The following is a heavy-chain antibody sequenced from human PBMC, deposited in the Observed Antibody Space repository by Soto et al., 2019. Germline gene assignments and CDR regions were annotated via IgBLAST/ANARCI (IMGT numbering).Heavy chain of an antibody. J-gene: IGHJ6*02. CDR2: ISYDGSNK. CDR1: GFIFSSYG. CDR3: AKDLNSGTQSSYYGMDV. V-gene: IGHV3-30*18. Sequence: QVQLVESGGGVVQPGRSLRLSCSASGFIFSSYGMHWVRQAPGKGLEWVAVISYDGSNKYYADSVKGRFTISRDNSKNTLYLQMNSLRAEDTAVYYCAKDLNSGTQSSYYGMDVWGQGTTVTVSS. D-gene: IGHD5-12*01.